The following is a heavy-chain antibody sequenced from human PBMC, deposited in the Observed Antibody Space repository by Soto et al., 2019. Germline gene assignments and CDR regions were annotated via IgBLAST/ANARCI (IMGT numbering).Heavy chain of an antibody. J-gene: IGHJ4*02. CDR2: LPEIGTNT. Sequence: GSLILSCAASGVTFSNYGMSLVRQAPGKGLEWVSALPEIGTNTYYADSVKGRFTISRDNSKNTLFLQINNLRAGDTAVYYCAKKRGVGATWYFDYWGQGTLVTVSS. D-gene: IGHD1-26*01. CDR1: GVTFSNYG. CDR3: AKKRGVGATWYFDY. V-gene: IGHV3-23*01.